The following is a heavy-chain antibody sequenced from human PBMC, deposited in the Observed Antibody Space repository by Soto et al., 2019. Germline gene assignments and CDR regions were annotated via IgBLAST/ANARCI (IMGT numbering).Heavy chain of an antibody. V-gene: IGHV3-23*01. CDR3: AKEGSGYYYYYYGMDV. J-gene: IGHJ6*02. Sequence: PGGSLRLSCAASGFTFSSYAMSWVRQAPGKGLEWVSAISGSGGSTYYADSVKGRFTISRDNSKNTLYLQMNSLRAEDTAVYYCAKEGSGYYYYYYGMDVWGQGTTVTVSS. CDR1: GFTFSSYA. D-gene: IGHD3-3*01. CDR2: ISGSGGST.